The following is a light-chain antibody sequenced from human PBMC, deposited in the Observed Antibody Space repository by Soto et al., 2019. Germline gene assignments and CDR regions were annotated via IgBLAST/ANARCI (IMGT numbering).Light chain of an antibody. CDR3: QQYNGFSRT. Sequence: DSQMTQSPSSVSASVGDRVTITCRASQGISSWLAWYQQKPGKPPKLLIYKASSLETGVPPRLTGSGSGTEFTLTISSLQVDDFATYYCQQYNGFSRTFGQGTKVDIK. CDR1: QGISSW. J-gene: IGKJ1*01. V-gene: IGKV1-5*03. CDR2: KAS.